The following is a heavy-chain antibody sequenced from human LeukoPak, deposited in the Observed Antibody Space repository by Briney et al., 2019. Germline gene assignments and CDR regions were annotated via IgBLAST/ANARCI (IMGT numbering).Heavy chain of an antibody. V-gene: IGHV1-2*02. J-gene: IGHJ4*02. Sequence: ASVKVSCKASGYTFTGYYMHWVRQAPGQGLEWMGWINSNSGGTNYAQKFQGRVTMTRDTSINTAYMELSRLRSDGTAVYYCARESGSGSYSFDYWGQGTLVTVSS. CDR1: GYTFTGYY. D-gene: IGHD3-10*01. CDR2: INSNSGGT. CDR3: ARESGSGSYSFDY.